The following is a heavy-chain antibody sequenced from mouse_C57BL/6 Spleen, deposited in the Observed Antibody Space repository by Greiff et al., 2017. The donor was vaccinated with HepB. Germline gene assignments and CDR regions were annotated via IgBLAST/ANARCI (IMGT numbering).Heavy chain of an antibody. CDR1: GFTFSDYY. J-gene: IGHJ2*01. D-gene: IGHD2-13*01. CDR2: ISNGGGST. Sequence: EVQRVESGGGLVQPGGSLKLSCAASGFTFSDYYMYWVRQTPEKRLEWVAYISNGGGSTYYPDTVKGRFTFSTDDAKNTLYLQMSRLKAEDTAMYYCARGGLEGYYFDYWGQGTTLTVSS. CDR3: ARGGLEGYYFDY. V-gene: IGHV5-12*01.